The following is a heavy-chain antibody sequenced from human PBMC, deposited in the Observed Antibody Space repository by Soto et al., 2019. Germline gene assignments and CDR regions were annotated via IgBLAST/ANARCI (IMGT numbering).Heavy chain of an antibody. D-gene: IGHD4-17*01. CDR1: GYTFTGYY. CDR3: ARASSTTVTTLPSY. CDR2: INPNSGGT. V-gene: IGHV1-2*04. Sequence: ASVKVSCKASGYTFTGYYMHWVRQAPGQGLEWMGWINPNSGGTNYAQKFQGWVTMTRDTSISTAYMELSRLRSGDTAVYYCARASSTTVTTLPSYWGQGTLVTVSS. J-gene: IGHJ4*02.